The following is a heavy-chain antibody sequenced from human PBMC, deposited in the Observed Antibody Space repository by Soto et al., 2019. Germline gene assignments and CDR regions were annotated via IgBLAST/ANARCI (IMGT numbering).Heavy chain of an antibody. CDR1: GFPFSSDA. CDR2: ISVSGGST. D-gene: IGHD3-10*01. V-gene: IGHV3-23*01. J-gene: IGHJ6*02. Sequence: LRLSWAASGFPFSSDAMSWVRQAPGKGLEWVSAISVSGGSTYYAYSVKGRFTISRDNSKNTLNLHMNSRRAEDTAVYYCAKERARTMVRGVIIDYGMDVWRQGTTVTV. CDR3: AKERARTMVRGVIIDYGMDV.